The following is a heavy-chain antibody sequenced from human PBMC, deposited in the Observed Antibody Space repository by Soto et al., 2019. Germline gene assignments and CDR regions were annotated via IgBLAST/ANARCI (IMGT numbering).Heavy chain of an antibody. CDR3: AKDGAVNAFAI. CDR1: GFTFGDSA. D-gene: IGHD4-17*01. Sequence: HPGGSLTLSCAAAGFTFGDSAIGWVSKAAVKGLGGVAVIAYDGSNKYYADCVKGRCTISRDNSKKTLYLQMNSLRAEDTAVYYCAKDGAVNAFAIWGQGTMVTVSS. J-gene: IGHJ3*02. V-gene: IGHV3-30*18. CDR2: IAYDGSNK.